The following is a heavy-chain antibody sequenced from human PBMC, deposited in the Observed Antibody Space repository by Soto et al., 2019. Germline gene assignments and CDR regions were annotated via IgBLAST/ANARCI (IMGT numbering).Heavy chain of an antibody. Sequence: SETLSLTYTVSGGSISSYYWSWIRQPPGKGLEWIGYIYSSGSTNYNPSLKSRVTISLDTSKNQFSLKLSSVTAADTAVYYCARGYNDFWSGYFTWFDPWGQGTLVTVS. D-gene: IGHD3-3*01. CDR1: GGSISSYY. J-gene: IGHJ5*02. CDR3: ARGYNDFWSGYFTWFDP. CDR2: IYSSGST. V-gene: IGHV4-59*01.